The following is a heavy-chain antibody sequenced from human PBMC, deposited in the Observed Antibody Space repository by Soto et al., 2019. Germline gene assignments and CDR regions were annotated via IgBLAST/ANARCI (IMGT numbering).Heavy chain of an antibody. CDR2: IKSKTDGGTT. D-gene: IGHD3-10*01. J-gene: IGHJ6*02. CDR1: GFTFSNAW. Sequence: GGSLRLSCAASGFTFSNAWMSWVRQAPGKGLEWVGRIKSKTDGGTTDYAAPVKGRFTISRDDSKNTLYLQMNSLKTEDTAVYYCTTAITMVRGVIAYYYYGMDVWGQGTTVTVSS. CDR3: TTAITMVRGVIAYYYYGMDV. V-gene: IGHV3-15*01.